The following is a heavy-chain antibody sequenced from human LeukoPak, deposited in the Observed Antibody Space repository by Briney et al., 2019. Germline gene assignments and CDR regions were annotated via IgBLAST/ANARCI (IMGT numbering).Heavy chain of an antibody. J-gene: IGHJ4*02. CDR2: IYSGGST. D-gene: IGHD3-10*01. V-gene: IGHV4-4*07. Sequence: SETLSLTCTVSGGGSISSYYWSWIRQPAGKGLEWIGRIYSGGSTNYNPSLKSRVTMSVDTSKNQFSLKLRSVTAADTALYYCARASDNYYGSGSYVFDYWGQGTLVTVSS. CDR1: GGGSISSYY. CDR3: ARASDNYYGSGSYVFDY.